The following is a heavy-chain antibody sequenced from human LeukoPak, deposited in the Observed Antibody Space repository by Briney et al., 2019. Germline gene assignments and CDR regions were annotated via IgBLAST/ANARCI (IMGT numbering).Heavy chain of an antibody. Sequence: GGSLTLSCAASGFTFSDYYMSWIRQAPGKGLEWVSYIISSSSYTNYADSVKGRFTISRDNAKNSLYLQMNSLRAEDTAVYYCATGGSSSWYEYYYYYYGMDVWGQGTTVTVSS. D-gene: IGHD6-13*01. CDR1: GFTFSDYY. V-gene: IGHV3-11*06. J-gene: IGHJ6*02. CDR3: ATGGSSSWYEYYYYYYGMDV. CDR2: IISSSSYT.